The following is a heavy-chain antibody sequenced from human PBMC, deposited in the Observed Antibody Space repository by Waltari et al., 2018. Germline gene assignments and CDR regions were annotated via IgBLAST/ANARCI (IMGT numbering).Heavy chain of an antibody. V-gene: IGHV1-69*08. CDR2: IIPILGTA. J-gene: IGHJ3*02. D-gene: IGHD5-18*01. Sequence: QVQLVQSGAEVKKPGSSVKVSCTASGGIFSSYTLSWVRQAPGQGLEWMGRIIPILGTANYAQKFQGRGTITADKSTSTAYMELSSLRSEDTAVYYCARGDSYGSADGFDIWGQGTMVTVSS. CDR1: GGIFSSYT. CDR3: ARGDSYGSADGFDI.